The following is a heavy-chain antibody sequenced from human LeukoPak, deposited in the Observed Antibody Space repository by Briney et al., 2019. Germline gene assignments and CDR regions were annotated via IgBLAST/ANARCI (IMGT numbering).Heavy chain of an antibody. CDR2: ISYDGSNK. CDR3: AKVGQQWLVRVYFDY. D-gene: IGHD6-19*01. V-gene: IGHV3-30*18. J-gene: IGHJ4*02. CDR1: GFTFSSYG. Sequence: PGGSLRLSCAASGFTFSSYGMHWVRQAPGKGLEWVAVISYDGSNKYYADSMKGRFTISRDNSKNTLYLQMNSLRAEDTAVYYCAKVGQQWLVRVYFDYWGQGTLVTVSS.